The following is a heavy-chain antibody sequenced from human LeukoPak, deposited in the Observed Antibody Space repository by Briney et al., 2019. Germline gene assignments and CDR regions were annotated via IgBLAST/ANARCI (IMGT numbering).Heavy chain of an antibody. CDR1: GGSISSYY. Sequence: PSETLSLTCTVSGGSISSYYWSWIRQPPGKGLEWIGYIYYSGSTNYNPSLMSRVTISVDTSKNQFSLKLSSVTAADTAVYYCARSRDGYNPWDYWGQGTLVTVSS. CDR3: ARSRDGYNPWDY. D-gene: IGHD5-24*01. V-gene: IGHV4-59*01. J-gene: IGHJ4*02. CDR2: IYYSGST.